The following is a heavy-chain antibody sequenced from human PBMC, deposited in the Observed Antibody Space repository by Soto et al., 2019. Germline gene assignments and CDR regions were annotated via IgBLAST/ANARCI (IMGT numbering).Heavy chain of an antibody. CDR2: IIPISGTA. J-gene: IGHJ6*02. CDR3: ARDGGSGSYRYYGMDV. Sequence: QVQLVQSGAEVKKPGSSVKVSCKASGGTFSSYAISWVRQAPGQGLEWMGGIIPISGTANYAQKFQGRVTITAXDXTSXVYMELSSLRSEDPAVYYCARDGGSGSYRYYGMDVWGQGTTVTVSS. D-gene: IGHD3-10*01. CDR1: GGTFSSYA. V-gene: IGHV1-69*12.